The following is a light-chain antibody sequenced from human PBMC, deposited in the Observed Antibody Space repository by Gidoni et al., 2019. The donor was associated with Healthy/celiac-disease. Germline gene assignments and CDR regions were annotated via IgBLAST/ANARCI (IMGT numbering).Light chain of an antibody. CDR1: QSVSSN. V-gene: IGKV3-15*01. Sequence: EIVMTQSPATLSVSPGERATLSCRASQSVSSNLAWYQQKPGQAHRLLIYGASTRATGIPARFSGSGSGTECTLTISSLQSEDFAVYYCQQYNNWPPYTFXQXTKLEIK. CDR2: GAS. CDR3: QQYNNWPPYT. J-gene: IGKJ2*01.